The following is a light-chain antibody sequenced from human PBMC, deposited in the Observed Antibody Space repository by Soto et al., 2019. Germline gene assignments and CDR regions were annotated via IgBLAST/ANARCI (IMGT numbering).Light chain of an antibody. CDR3: SSYTSSSTWV. CDR2: EVS. Sequence: QSALTQPASVSGSPGQSITISCTGTTSDVGGYNYVSWYQQHPGKAPKFMIYEVSNRPSGVSNRFSASKSGNTASLTISGLQAEDEADYYCSSYTSSSTWVFGGGTKVTVL. V-gene: IGLV2-14*01. J-gene: IGLJ3*02. CDR1: TSDVGGYNY.